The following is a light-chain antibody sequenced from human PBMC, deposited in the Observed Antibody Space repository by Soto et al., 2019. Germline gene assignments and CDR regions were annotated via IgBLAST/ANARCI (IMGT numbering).Light chain of an antibody. CDR3: QQYNNWPLT. Sequence: EIVMTQSPATLSVSPGERVPLSCRASQSAISNLAWYQQKPGHTRXLLIYDASTRATDIPARFSGSWSGTDFTLTNSSLLSEDFAVYYCQQYNNWPLTSAQGTRLEIK. V-gene: IGKV3-15*01. CDR2: DAS. J-gene: IGKJ5*01. CDR1: QSAISN.